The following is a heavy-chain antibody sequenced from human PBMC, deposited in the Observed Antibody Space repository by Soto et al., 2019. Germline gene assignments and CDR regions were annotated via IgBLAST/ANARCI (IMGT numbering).Heavy chain of an antibody. Sequence: GESLKLSCKGSGYSFTSYWVGWVRQMPGKGLEWMGIIYPGDSDTRYSPSFQGQVTISADKSISTAYLQWSSLKASDTAMYYCARRDYDILTGYYIFWFDPWGQGTLVTVSS. CDR3: ARRDYDILTGYYIFWFDP. V-gene: IGHV5-51*01. D-gene: IGHD3-9*01. CDR2: IYPGDSDT. J-gene: IGHJ5*02. CDR1: GYSFTSYW.